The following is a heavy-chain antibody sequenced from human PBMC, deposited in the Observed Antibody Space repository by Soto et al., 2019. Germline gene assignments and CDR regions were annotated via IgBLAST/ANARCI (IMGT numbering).Heavy chain of an antibody. Sequence: QVQRVESGGGVVQPGRSLRLSCAASGFTFSSYGMHWVRQAPGRGLEWVAVIWSDGSNKYYADSVKGRFTISRDNFKNTLSLQLNSPRAEDTAVYYCASYYYDSSGYYPLWGQGTLVTVSS. J-gene: IGHJ4*02. V-gene: IGHV3-33*01. CDR1: GFTFSSYG. D-gene: IGHD3-22*01. CDR2: IWSDGSNK. CDR3: ASYYYDSSGYYPL.